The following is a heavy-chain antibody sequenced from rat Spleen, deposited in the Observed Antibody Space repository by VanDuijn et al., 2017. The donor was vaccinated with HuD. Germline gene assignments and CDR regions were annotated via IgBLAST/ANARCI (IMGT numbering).Heavy chain of an antibody. Sequence: EVQLVASGGGLVQPGRSMKLSCAASGFTFSNFVMAWVRQAPTKGLEWVASISISGGPTYYRDSVKGRFTISRDNAKSTLYLQMDSLRSEDTATYYCTTEDYYSALFDYWGQGVMVTVSS. V-gene: IGHV5-27*01. J-gene: IGHJ2*01. CDR2: ISISGGPT. CDR3: TTEDYYSALFDY. CDR1: GFTFSNFV. D-gene: IGHD1-1*01.